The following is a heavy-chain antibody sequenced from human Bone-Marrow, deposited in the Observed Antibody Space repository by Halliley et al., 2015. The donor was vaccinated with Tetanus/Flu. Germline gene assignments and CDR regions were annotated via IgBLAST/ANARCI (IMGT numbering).Heavy chain of an antibody. D-gene: IGHD6-13*01. J-gene: IGHJ4*02. CDR2: IYHSGRT. CDR1: GDSISRNIW. CDR3: AREGIATSGDYLDY. V-gene: IGHV4-4*02. Sequence: TLSLTCAVSGDSISRNIWWSWVRQPPGKGLEWIGEIYHSGRTNYNPSLKSRVTISVDKSKNQFSLNLTSVTAADTAVYYCAREGIATSGDYLDYWGQGTLVTVSS.